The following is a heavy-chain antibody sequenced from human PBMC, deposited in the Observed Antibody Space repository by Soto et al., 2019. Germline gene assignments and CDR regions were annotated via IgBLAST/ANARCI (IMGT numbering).Heavy chain of an antibody. V-gene: IGHV4-61*01. CDR2: IYYSGST. Sequence: KSSETLSLTCTVSGGSVSSGSYYWSWIRQPPGKGLEWIGYIYYSGSTNYNPSLKSRVTIPVDTSKNQFSLKLSSVTAADTAVYYCARGLGYCSSTSCYSGWFDPWGQGTLVTVSS. CDR3: ARGLGYCSSTSCYSGWFDP. D-gene: IGHD2-2*01. J-gene: IGHJ5*02. CDR1: GGSVSSGSYY.